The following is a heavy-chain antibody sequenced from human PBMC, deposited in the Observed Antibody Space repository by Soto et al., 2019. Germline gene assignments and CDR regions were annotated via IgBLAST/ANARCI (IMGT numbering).Heavy chain of an antibody. CDR3: ARDNSSSWYGYYYYGMDV. V-gene: IGHV1-2*04. D-gene: IGHD6-13*01. J-gene: IGHJ6*02. CDR1: GYTFTGYY. Sequence: ASVKVSCKASGYTFTGYYMPWVRQAPGQGLEWMGWINPNSGGTNYAQKFQGWVTMTRDTSISTAYMELSRLRSDDTAVYYCARDNSSSWYGYYYYGMDVWGQGTTVTVSS. CDR2: INPNSGGT.